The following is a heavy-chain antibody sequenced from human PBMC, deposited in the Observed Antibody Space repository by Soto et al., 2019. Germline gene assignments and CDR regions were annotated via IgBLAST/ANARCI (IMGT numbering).Heavy chain of an antibody. J-gene: IGHJ6*01. V-gene: IGHV1-69*13. CDR3: ARDKDRQQLGGNYYYIMDD. D-gene: IGHD3-3*02. CDR1: VGTFRTSA. CDR2: IMPVFPTP. Sequence: SVKVSCTTSVGTFRTSAISWVRQAPGQGLEWMGGIMPVFPTPDYAQKFQGRVTITADESTGTAYMELSSLRSEDTAVYYCARDKDRQQLGGNYYYIMDDWGQGTTVTVSS.